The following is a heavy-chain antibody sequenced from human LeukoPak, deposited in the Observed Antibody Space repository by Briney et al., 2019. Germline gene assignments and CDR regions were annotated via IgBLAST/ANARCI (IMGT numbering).Heavy chain of an antibody. Sequence: GGSLRLSCVVSGFSFSDEYMSWIRQAPGKGLEWVSYISSSGDKRLYADSVKGRFTISRDDAKNSLYLQMNSLRVEDTAIYYCARVRGSGNYAYADYWGQGTLVTVSS. CDR2: ISSSGDKR. J-gene: IGHJ4*02. CDR3: ARVRGSGNYAYADY. CDR1: GFSFSDEY. V-gene: IGHV3-11*01. D-gene: IGHD3-10*01.